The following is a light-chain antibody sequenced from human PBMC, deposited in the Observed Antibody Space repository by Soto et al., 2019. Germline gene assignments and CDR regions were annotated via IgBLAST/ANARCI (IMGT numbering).Light chain of an antibody. V-gene: IGKV1-9*01. CDR2: AAS. Sequence: DIQLTQSPSFLSASVRDRVTITCRASQGIGNYLAWYQQKPGKAPKLLIYAASTLQGGVPSRFTGSGSGTEFTLIISSLQPEDFATYYCQQLNTCPQTFGQGTKVEIK. CDR1: QGIGNY. CDR3: QQLNTCPQT. J-gene: IGKJ1*01.